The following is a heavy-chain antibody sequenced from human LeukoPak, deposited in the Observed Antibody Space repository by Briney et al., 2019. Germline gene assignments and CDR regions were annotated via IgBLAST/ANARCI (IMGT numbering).Heavy chain of an antibody. D-gene: IGHD1-1*01. CDR1: GFTVSSNH. CDR3: ARGPAGYN. V-gene: IGHV3-53*01. Sequence: PGGSLRLSCAASGFTVSSNHMSWVRQALGKGLEWVSVIYSGGSTDYADSVKGRFTISRDNSKNTLYLQMNSLRAEDTAVYHCARGPAGYNWGQGTLVTVSS. J-gene: IGHJ4*02. CDR2: IYSGGST.